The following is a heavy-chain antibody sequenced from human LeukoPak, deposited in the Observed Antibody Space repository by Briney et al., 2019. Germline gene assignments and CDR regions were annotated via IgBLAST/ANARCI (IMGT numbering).Heavy chain of an antibody. CDR3: VRAPSMIVGNYYFDY. Sequence: PSETLSLTCAVYGGSFSGYYWSWVRQAPGKGLEWVSVIYSGGSTYYADSVKGRFTISRDNSKDTLYLQMNSLRAEDTAVYYCVRAPSMIVGNYYFDYWGQGTLVTVSS. J-gene: IGHJ4*02. CDR1: GGSFSGYY. V-gene: IGHV3-66*01. CDR2: IYSGGST. D-gene: IGHD3-22*01.